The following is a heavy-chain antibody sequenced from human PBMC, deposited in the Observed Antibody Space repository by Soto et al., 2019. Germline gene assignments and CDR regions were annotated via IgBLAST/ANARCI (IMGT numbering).Heavy chain of an antibody. CDR1: GFPFSNYY. V-gene: IGHV3-11*01. CDR2: IGTSANTI. CDR3: ARDHVDGYSYGSFGY. J-gene: IGHJ4*02. D-gene: IGHD5-18*01. Sequence: QVQLVESGGGLVKPGGSLRLSCAASGFPFSNYYRTWIRQAPGKGLEWLSYIGTSANTIYYADSVKGRFTISRDNAKNSLYLQMDNLRAEDTAVYYCARDHVDGYSYGSFGYWGQGALVSVSS.